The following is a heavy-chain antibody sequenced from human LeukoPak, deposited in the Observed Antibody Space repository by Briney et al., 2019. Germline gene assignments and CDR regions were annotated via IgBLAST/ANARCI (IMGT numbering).Heavy chain of an antibody. Sequence: SQTLSLTCTVSGGSISSGRYYWSWIRQPAGKGLEWIGRIYTSGSTNYNPSLKSRVTISVDTSKNQFSLRLSSVTAADTAVYYCARVGYFDWSFMDVWGKGTTVTISS. CDR2: IYTSGST. CDR1: GGSISSGRYY. J-gene: IGHJ6*03. V-gene: IGHV4-61*02. D-gene: IGHD3-9*01. CDR3: ARVGYFDWSFMDV.